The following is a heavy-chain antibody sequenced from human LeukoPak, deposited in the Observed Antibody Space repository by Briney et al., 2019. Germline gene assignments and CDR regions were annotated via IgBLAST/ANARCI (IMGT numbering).Heavy chain of an antibody. V-gene: IGHV3-7*01. CDR3: AQGGDYGGTYTGLR. J-gene: IGHJ4*02. CDR1: GFTFSNYW. CDR2: IKPDGSEK. Sequence: PGGSLRLSCAASGFTFSNYWMSWVCQAPGKGLEWVANIKPDGSEKYYVDFVKGRFTISRDNAENSLFLQVNSLRAEDTAVYYCAQGGDYGGTYTGLRWGQGTQVTVSS. D-gene: IGHD1-26*01.